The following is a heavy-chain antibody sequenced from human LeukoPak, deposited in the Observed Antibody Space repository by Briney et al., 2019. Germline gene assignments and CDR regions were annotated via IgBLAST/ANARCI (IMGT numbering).Heavy chain of an antibody. CDR3: ARDAEPRQYYYYYGMDV. V-gene: IGHV1-2*02. CDR2: INPNSGGI. J-gene: IGHJ6*02. CDR1: GYTFTGYY. D-gene: IGHD1-26*01. Sequence: ASVKVSCKASGYTFTGYYMHWVRQAPGQGLEWMGWINPNSGGINYAQKFQGRVTMTRDTSISTAYMELSRLRSDDTAVYYCARDAEPRQYYYYYGMDVWGQGTTVTVSS.